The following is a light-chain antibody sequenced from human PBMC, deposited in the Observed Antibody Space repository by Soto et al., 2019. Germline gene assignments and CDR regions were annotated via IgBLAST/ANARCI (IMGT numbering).Light chain of an antibody. CDR3: QQYGSSPYN. CDR1: QSVSFNY. V-gene: IGKV3D-20*01. Sequence: EMVLTQSPGTLSLSPGERATLSCVASQSVSFNYLAWYQQKVGLAPRLLIYDASSRATGTPARFSGSGSGTYFTLTISRLEPEDFAVYVWQQYGSSPYNFGQGTNLEIK. CDR2: DAS. J-gene: IGKJ2*01.